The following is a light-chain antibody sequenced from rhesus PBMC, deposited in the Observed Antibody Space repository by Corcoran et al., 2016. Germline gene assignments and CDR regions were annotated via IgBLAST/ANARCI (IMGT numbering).Light chain of an antibody. CDR2: KAS. J-gene: IGKJ4*01. V-gene: IGKV1-22*01. CDR1: QTIHSW. Sequence: DIQMTQSPSSLSASVGDTVTITCRASQTIHSWLAWYQQKPGKAPKLLIYKASTLESGVPLRFSGIGSGTEFTLTISSLQSEDFATYYCHHYSSSPLTFGGGTKVEL. CDR3: HHYSSSPLT.